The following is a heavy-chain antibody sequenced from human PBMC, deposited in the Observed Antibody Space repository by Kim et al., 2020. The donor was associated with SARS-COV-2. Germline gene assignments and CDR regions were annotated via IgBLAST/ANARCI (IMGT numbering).Heavy chain of an antibody. Sequence: ASVKVSCKASGYTFTSYDINWVRQAPGQGLEWMGWMNPNSGNTDYAQKFQGWVTMTRNTSISTAYMELSSLRSEDTAVYYCARGREYDVWIGYGGFEPWGEGTLVTVSP. D-gene: IGHD3-3*01. CDR2: MNPNSGNT. CDR1: GYTFTSYD. J-gene: IGHJ5*02. V-gene: IGHV1-8*02. CDR3: ARGREYDVWIGYGGFEP.